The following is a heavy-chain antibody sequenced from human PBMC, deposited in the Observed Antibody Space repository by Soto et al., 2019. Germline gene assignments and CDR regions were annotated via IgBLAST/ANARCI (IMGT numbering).Heavy chain of an antibody. CDR2: IYYSGST. CDR1: GGSISSYY. J-gene: IGHJ6*02. Sequence: SETLSLTCTVSGGSISSYYWSWIRQPPGKGLEWIGYIYYSGSTNYNPSLKSRVTISVDTSKNQFSMKLSSVTAADTAVYYCARDRIAAAGNYYYYGMDVWGQGTTVTVSS. CDR3: ARDRIAAAGNYYYYGMDV. V-gene: IGHV4-59*01. D-gene: IGHD6-13*01.